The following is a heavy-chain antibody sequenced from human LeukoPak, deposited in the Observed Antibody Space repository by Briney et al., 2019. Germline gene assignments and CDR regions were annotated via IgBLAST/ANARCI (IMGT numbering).Heavy chain of an antibody. Sequence: GASVKVSCKTSGNDFSDFYFNWVRQAPGQGLEWMGWINPNNGGTSDAQKFQGRVTMTRDTSISTAYMELSRLRSDDTAVYYCARRYCSSTSCYDYFDYWGQGTLVTVSS. J-gene: IGHJ4*02. CDR3: ARRYCSSTSCYDYFDY. D-gene: IGHD2-2*01. V-gene: IGHV1-2*02. CDR2: INPNNGGT. CDR1: GNDFSDFY.